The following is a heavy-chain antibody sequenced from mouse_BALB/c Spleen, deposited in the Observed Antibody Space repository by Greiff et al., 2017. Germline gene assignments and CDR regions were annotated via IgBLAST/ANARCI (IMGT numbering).Heavy chain of an antibody. CDR2: IYPGDGDT. CDR1: GYAFSSSW. J-gene: IGHJ3*01. D-gene: IGHD2-3*01. V-gene: IGHV1-82*01. Sequence: QVQLQQSGPELVKPGASVKISCKASGYAFSSSWMNWVKQRPGQGLEWIGRIYPGDGDTNYNGKFKGKATLTADKSSSTAYMQLSSLTSVDSAVYFCAPYDGYSWFAYWGQGTLVTVSA. CDR3: APYDGYSWFAY.